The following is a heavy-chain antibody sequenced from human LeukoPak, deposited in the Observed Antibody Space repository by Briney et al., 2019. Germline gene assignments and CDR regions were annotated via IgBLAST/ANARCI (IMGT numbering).Heavy chain of an antibody. CDR3: AREYYFDY. CDR2: IYSGGST. V-gene: IGHV3-53*01. Sequence: GGSLRLSCAASGFTVSSNYMSWVRQAPGKGPEWVSVIYSGGSTYYADSVKGRFTISRDNSKNTLYLQMDSLRAEDTAVYYCAREYYFDYWGQGTLVTVSS. J-gene: IGHJ4*02. CDR1: GFTVSSNY.